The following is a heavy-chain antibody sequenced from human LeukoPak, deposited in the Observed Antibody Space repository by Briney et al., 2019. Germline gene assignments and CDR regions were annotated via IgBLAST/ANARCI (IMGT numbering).Heavy chain of an antibody. Sequence: PGGSLRLSCTASGLTFSSYAMSWVRQAPGKGLEWVSAISGSGGSAYYADSVKGRFTISRDNSKNTLYLQMNSLRAEDTAVYYCAKDSYGFFVGHFDPWGQGTLVTVSS. J-gene: IGHJ5*02. CDR3: AKDSYGFFVGHFDP. D-gene: IGHD3-3*01. CDR2: ISGSGGSA. CDR1: GLTFSSYA. V-gene: IGHV3-23*01.